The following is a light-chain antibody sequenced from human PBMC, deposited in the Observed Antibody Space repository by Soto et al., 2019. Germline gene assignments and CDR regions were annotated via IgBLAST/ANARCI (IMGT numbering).Light chain of an antibody. Sequence: QSALTQPASVSGSPGQSITISCTGTSSDVGSYNLVSWYQQHPGKAPKLMIYEGSKRPSGVSNRFSGSKSGNTASLTISGLQAEDEADYYCCSYAGVSTGSYVFGTGTKLTVL. CDR2: EGS. CDR3: CSYAGVSTGSYV. CDR1: SSDVGSYNL. V-gene: IGLV2-23*01. J-gene: IGLJ1*01.